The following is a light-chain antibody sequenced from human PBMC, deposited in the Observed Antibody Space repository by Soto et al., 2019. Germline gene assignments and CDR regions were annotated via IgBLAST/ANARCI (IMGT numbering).Light chain of an antibody. V-gene: IGLV2-14*03. Sequence: QSALTQPASVSGSPGQSITISCTGAGSDIGGYNYVSWYQQHPGKAPKLMIYDVSNRPSGVSSRFSGSKSGNTASLTISGLQAEDEADYYCSSHIGNTISVIFGGGTKLTVL. CDR2: DVS. CDR3: SSHIGNTISVI. J-gene: IGLJ2*01. CDR1: GSDIGGYNY.